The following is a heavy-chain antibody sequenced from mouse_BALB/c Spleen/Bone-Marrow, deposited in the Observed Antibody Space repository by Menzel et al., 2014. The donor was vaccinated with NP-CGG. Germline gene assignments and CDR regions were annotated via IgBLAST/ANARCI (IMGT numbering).Heavy chain of an antibody. D-gene: IGHD4-1*01. J-gene: IGHJ2*01. CDR3: TRNWDDYFDY. V-gene: IGHV1-15*01. Sequence: VKLVESGAELVRPGASVTLSCKASGYTFTDYEIHWVKQTPVHGLEWIGAIDPETGGNAYNQKFKGKATLTADKSSSTAYMELRSLTSEDSAVYYCTRNWDDYFDYWGQGTTLTVSS. CDR2: IDPETGGN. CDR1: GYTFTDYE.